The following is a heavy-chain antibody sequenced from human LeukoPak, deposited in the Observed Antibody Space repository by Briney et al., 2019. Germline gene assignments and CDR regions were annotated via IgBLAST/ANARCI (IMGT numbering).Heavy chain of an antibody. CDR1: GFTFSSYS. J-gene: IGHJ4*02. CDR3: ARDLTTVTTAVFAY. Sequence: GGSLRLSCAASGFTFSSYSMNWVGQAPGKGLEWVSSISSSSTYIYYADSVKGRFTISRDKAKNSLYLQMNSLRAEDTAVYYCARDLTTVTTAVFAYWGQGTLVTVSS. D-gene: IGHD4-11*01. V-gene: IGHV3-21*06. CDR2: ISSSSTYI.